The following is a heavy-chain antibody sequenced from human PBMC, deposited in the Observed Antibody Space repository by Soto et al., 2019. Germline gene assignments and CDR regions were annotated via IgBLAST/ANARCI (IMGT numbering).Heavy chain of an antibody. V-gene: IGHV4-34*01. CDR2: INHSGTT. Sequence: QVLLQQWGAGLLKPSETLSLTCAVSGGSFSGYYWTWIRQAPGKGLEWIGEINHSGTTNYNPSLKCRVAVSVDTSKNQFSLKLTSVTAADTCVYYCARGGRWGQSVKGLDSWGQGTLVTVSS. D-gene: IGHD3-16*01. J-gene: IGHJ4*02. CDR1: GGSFSGYY. CDR3: ARGGRWGQSVKGLDS.